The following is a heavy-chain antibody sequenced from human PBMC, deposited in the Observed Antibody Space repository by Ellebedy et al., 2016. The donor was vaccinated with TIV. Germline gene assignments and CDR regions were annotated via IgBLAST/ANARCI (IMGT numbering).Heavy chain of an antibody. CDR3: ARDEADGAFDI. V-gene: IGHV1-2*04. CDR1: GYTFTGYY. D-gene: IGHD5-24*01. J-gene: IGHJ3*02. Sequence: ASVKVSXKASGYTFTGYYMHWVRQAPGRGLEWMGWINPNSGGTNYAQKFQGWVTMTRDTSISTAYMELSRLRSDDTAVYYCARDEADGAFDIWGQGTMVTVSS. CDR2: INPNSGGT.